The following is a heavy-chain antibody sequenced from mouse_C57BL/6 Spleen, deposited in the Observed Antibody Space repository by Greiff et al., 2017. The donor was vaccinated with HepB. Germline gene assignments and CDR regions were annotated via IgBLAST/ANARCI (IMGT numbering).Heavy chain of an antibody. V-gene: IGHV1-54*01. CDR3: ARSIYEGVFDY. D-gene: IGHD1-3*01. CDR2: INPGSGGT. Sequence: VQLQQSGAELVRPGTSVKVSCKASGYAFTNYLIEWVKQRPGQGLEWIGVINPGSGGTNYNEKFKGKATLTADKSSSTAYMQLSSLTSEDSAVYFCARSIYEGVFDYWGQGTTLTVSS. J-gene: IGHJ2*01. CDR1: GYAFTNYL.